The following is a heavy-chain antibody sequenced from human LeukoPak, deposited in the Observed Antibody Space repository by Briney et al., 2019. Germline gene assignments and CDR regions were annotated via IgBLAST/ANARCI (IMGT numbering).Heavy chain of an antibody. CDR3: ARADPDFVSSSGPLGAFDI. V-gene: IGHV1-69*04. CDR1: GGTFSSYA. Sequence: SVKVSRKASGGTFSSYAISWVRQAPGQGLEWMGRIIPILGIANYAQKFQGRVTITADKSTSTAYMELSSLRSEDTAVYYCARADPDFVSSSGPLGAFDIWGQGTIVTVSS. J-gene: IGHJ3*02. D-gene: IGHD3-22*01. CDR2: IIPILGIA.